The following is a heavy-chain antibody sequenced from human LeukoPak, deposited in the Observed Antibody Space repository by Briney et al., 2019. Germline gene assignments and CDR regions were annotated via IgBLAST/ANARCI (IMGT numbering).Heavy chain of an antibody. V-gene: IGHV1-69*05. Sequence: ASVKVSCKASGGTFSSYAISWVRQAPGQGLEWMGGIIPIFGTANYAQKFQGRVTITTDESTSTAYMELSNLRSEDTAVYYCARHKGSHLYYYYMDVWGKGTTVTVSS. CDR3: ARHKGSHLYYYYMDV. CDR2: IIPIFGTA. J-gene: IGHJ6*03. D-gene: IGHD1-26*01. CDR1: GGTFSSYA.